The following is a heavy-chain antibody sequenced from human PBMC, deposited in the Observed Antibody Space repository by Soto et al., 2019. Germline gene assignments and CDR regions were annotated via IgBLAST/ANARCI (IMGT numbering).Heavy chain of an antibody. V-gene: IGHV3-21*06. CDR3: ARDPRVAYYYYYGMDV. CDR1: GFTFSSYS. J-gene: IGHJ6*02. CDR2: ITSSSIYT. D-gene: IGHD2-15*01. Sequence: GGSLRLSCVVSGFTFSSYSMNWVRQAPGKGLEWVAAITSSSIYTYYADSVKGRFTISRDNAKNSVYLQMNSLRAEDTAVYYCARDPRVAYYYYYGMDVWGQGTTVTVSS.